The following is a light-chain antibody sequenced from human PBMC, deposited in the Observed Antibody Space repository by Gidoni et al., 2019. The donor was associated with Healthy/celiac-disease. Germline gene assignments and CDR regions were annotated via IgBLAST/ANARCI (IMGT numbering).Light chain of an antibody. V-gene: IGKV1-16*02. Sequence: DIQMTQSPSSLSASVGDRVTITCRASQDISTYLAWFQQKPGKAPKSVIYDASSLQSGVPSKFSGIGSGTDFTLTISSLQSEDFGIYYCQQYESPPYTFGQGTRLEI. CDR1: QDISTY. J-gene: IGKJ2*01. CDR2: DAS. CDR3: QQYESPPYT.